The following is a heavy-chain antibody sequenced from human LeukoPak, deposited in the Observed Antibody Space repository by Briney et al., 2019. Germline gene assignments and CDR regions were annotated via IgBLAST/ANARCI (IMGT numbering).Heavy chain of an antibody. CDR3: ARPCIEGATDAVIDS. J-gene: IGHJ4*02. D-gene: IGHD1-26*01. CDR1: GYTFTNYW. V-gene: IGHV5-51*01. Sequence: PGESLKISCKGSGYTFTNYWIACVRQMPGKGLEWMGIIYPGDSDTRYSPSFQGQVTISADKSISTAYLQWRSLKASDTAMYYCARPCIEGATDAVIDSWGQGTLVTVSS. CDR2: IYPGDSDT.